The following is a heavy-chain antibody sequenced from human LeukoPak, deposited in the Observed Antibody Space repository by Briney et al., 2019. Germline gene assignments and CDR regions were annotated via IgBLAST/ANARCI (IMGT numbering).Heavy chain of an antibody. D-gene: IGHD2-21*02. CDR2: IKSKTDGGTT. CDR3: TTAVIVVVTAIRNDY. Sequence: PGGSLRFSCAASGFTFSNAWMSWVRRAPGKGLEWVGRIKSKTDGGTTDYAAPVKGRFTISRDDSKNTLYLQMNSLKTEDTAVYYCTTAVIVVVTAIRNDYWGQGTLVTVSS. V-gene: IGHV3-15*01. CDR1: GFTFSNAW. J-gene: IGHJ4*02.